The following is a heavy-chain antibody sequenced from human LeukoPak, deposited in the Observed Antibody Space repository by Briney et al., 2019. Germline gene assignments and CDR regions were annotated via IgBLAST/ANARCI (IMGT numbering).Heavy chain of an antibody. D-gene: IGHD3-10*01. J-gene: IGHJ6*03. Sequence: PSETLSLTCAVYGGSFSGYYWSWIRQPPGKGLEWIGEINHSGSTNYNPSLKSRVTISVDTSKNQFSLKLSSVTAADTAVYYCARDPGTMLRGSRRGYDGNYMDVWGKGTTVTISS. CDR3: ARDPGTMLRGSRRGYDGNYMDV. V-gene: IGHV4-34*01. CDR1: GGSFSGYY. CDR2: INHSGST.